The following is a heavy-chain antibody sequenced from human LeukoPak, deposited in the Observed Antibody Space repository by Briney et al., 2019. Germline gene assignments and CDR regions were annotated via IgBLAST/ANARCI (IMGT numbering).Heavy chain of an antibody. V-gene: IGHV3-30*18. CDR3: AKAGLRLDHYYYRDV. J-gene: IGHJ6*03. CDR1: GFTFSSYG. D-gene: IGHD5-12*01. CDR2: ISYDGSNK. Sequence: GGSLRLSCAASGFTFSSYGMHWVRQAPGKGLEWVALISYDGSNKYYADSVKGRFTISRDNSKNTLYLQMNSLRAEDTAVYYCAKAGLRLDHYYYRDVWGKGTTVTVSS.